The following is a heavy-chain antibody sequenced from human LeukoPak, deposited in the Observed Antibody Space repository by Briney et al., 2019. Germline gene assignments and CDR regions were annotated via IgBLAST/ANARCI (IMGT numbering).Heavy chain of an antibody. D-gene: IGHD4-17*01. J-gene: IGHJ6*02. CDR2: TYPGDSDT. CDR3: ARHGSTVSGGAYYYYGMDV. Sequence: GESLKISCKGSEYSFNNYWIAWVRQMPGKGLEWMGITYPGDSDTRYSPSFQGQVTISADKSINTAYLQWSSLKASDTAMYYCARHGSTVSGGAYYYYGMDVRGQGTTVTVSS. V-gene: IGHV5-51*01. CDR1: EYSFNNYW.